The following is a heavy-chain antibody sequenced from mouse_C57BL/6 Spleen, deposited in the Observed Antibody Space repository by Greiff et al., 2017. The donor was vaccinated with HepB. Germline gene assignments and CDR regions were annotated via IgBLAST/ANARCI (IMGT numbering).Heavy chain of an antibody. J-gene: IGHJ4*01. CDR1: GYTFTSYW. Sequence: QVQLQQPGAELVKPGASVKLSCKASGYTFTSYWMQWVKQRPGQGLEWIGKIDPSDSYTNYNQKFKGKATLTVDTSSSPAYMQLSSLTSEDAAVSYCATLTGTEDALDYWGQGTSVTVSS. D-gene: IGHD4-1*01. CDR3: ATLTGTEDALDY. V-gene: IGHV1-50*01. CDR2: IDPSDSYT.